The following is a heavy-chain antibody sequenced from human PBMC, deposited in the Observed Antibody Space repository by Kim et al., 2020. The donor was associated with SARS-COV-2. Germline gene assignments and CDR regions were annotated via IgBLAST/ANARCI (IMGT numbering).Heavy chain of an antibody. J-gene: IGHJ4*02. D-gene: IGHD6-6*01. V-gene: IGHV4-34*01. Sequence: YNPARRSRITVSVDTSQNQFSLKLSSVSAADTAVYYCARVLKSSSLSLDYWGQGTLVTVSS. CDR3: ARVLKSSSLSLDY.